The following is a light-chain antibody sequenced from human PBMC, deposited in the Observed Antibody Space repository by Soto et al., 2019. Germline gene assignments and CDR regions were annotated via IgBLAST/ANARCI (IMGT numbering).Light chain of an antibody. CDR1: QTVSGNY. CDR3: QQYGGSRA. Sequence: ESVLTQSPGTLSLSPGEGATLSCRASQTVSGNYLAWYQQKPGQAPRLLIYGASSRATGIPDRFSCSGSGTDITLTISRLEPDDFAVYFCQQYGGSRAFGQGTKVEVK. V-gene: IGKV3-20*01. CDR2: GAS. J-gene: IGKJ1*01.